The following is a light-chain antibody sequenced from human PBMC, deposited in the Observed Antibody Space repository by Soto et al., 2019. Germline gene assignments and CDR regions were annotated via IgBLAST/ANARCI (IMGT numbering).Light chain of an antibody. CDR3: QQRSNWRFT. J-gene: IGKJ5*01. CDR2: DAS. V-gene: IGKV3D-20*02. CDR1: QSVSSTY. Sequence: EIVLTQSPGTLSLSPGERATLSCRASQSVSSTYLIWYQQKPGQAPRLLIYDASNRATGIPTRFSGSGSGTDFTLTISSLEPEDFAVYYCQQRSNWRFTFGQGTRLEI.